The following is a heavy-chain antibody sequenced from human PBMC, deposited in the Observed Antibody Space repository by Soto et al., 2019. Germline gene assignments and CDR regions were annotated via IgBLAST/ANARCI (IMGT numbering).Heavy chain of an antibody. J-gene: IGHJ4*02. V-gene: IGHV3-21*01. CDR1: GFTFSSYS. CDR3: ARAGLLWRVGPTDY. Sequence: KPGGSLRLSCAASGFTFSSYSMNWVRQAPGKGLEWVSSISSSSSYIYYADSVKGRFTISRDNAKNSLYLQMNSLRAEDTAVYYCARAGLLWRVGPTDYWGQGTLVTVSS. CDR2: ISSSSSYI. D-gene: IGHD3-10*01.